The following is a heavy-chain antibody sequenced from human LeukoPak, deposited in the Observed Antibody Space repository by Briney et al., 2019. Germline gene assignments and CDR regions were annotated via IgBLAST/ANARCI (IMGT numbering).Heavy chain of an antibody. CDR1: GGSFSGYY. Sequence: PSETLSLTCAVYGGSFSGYYWSWIRQPPGKGLEWIGEINHSGSTNYNPSLKSRVTISVDTSKNQFSLKLSSVTAADTAVYYCARRPAATRTNWFDPWGQGTLVIVSS. CDR3: ARRPAATRTNWFDP. J-gene: IGHJ5*02. D-gene: IGHD2-15*01. V-gene: IGHV4-34*01. CDR2: INHSGST.